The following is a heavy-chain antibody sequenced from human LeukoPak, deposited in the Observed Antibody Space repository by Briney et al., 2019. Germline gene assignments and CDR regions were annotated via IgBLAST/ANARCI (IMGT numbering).Heavy chain of an antibody. Sequence: GASVKVSCKVSGYTLTELSMHWVRQAPGKGLEWMGGFDPEDGETIYAQKFQGRVTMTEDTSTDTAYMELSSLRSEDTAVYYCATDVLALYSSDWYDYWGQGTLVTVSS. CDR1: GYTLTELS. J-gene: IGHJ4*02. CDR3: ATDVLALYSSDWYDY. CDR2: FDPEDGET. D-gene: IGHD6-19*01. V-gene: IGHV1-24*01.